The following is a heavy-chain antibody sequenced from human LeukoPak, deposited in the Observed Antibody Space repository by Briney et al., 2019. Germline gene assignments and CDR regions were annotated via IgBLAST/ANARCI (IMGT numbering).Heavy chain of an antibody. CDR3: TRDPLTQNDY. J-gene: IGHJ4*02. CDR2: IKQDGNEK. CDR1: GFTFDSYW. D-gene: IGHD1-14*01. Sequence: PGGSLSLSCAASGFTFDSYWMSWVRQAPGKGLEWVANIKQDGNEKYYVDSVKGRFTIYRDNAENSLYLQMNSLRAEDTAVYYCTRDPLTQNDYWGQGTLVTVSS. V-gene: IGHV3-7*01.